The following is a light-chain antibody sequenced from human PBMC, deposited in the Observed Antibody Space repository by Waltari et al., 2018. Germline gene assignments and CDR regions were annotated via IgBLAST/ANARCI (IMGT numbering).Light chain of an antibody. CDR2: VNSDGSH. Sequence: QLVLTQSPSASASLGASVKLTCTLRRGPRSHVIAGLRQRPEKGPRYLMKVNSDGSHSKGDEIPDRFSGSSAGAERYLTISNRQSEDEADYFCQTGGHGTWVFGGGTTLTVL. V-gene: IGLV4-69*01. CDR3: QTGGHGTWV. J-gene: IGLJ3*02. CDR1: RGPRSHV.